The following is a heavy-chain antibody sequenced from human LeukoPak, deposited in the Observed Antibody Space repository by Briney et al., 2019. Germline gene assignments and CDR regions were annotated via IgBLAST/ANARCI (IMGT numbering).Heavy chain of an antibody. CDR1: GGSISSGSYY. D-gene: IGHD6-13*01. CDR2: IYTSGST. J-gene: IGHJ4*02. V-gene: IGHV4-61*02. Sequence: SETLSFTCTVSGGSISSGSYYWSWIRQPAGKGLEWIGRIYTSGSTNYNPSLKSRVTISVDTSKNQFSLKLSSVTAADTAVYYCARLAAAGTLDYWGQGTLVTVSS. CDR3: ARLAAAGTLDY.